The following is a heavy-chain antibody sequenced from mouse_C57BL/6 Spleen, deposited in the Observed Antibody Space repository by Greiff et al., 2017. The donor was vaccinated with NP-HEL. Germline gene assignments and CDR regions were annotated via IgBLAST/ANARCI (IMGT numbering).Heavy chain of an antibody. CDR1: GYTFTSYW. Sequence: QVQLQQSGAELVKPGASVKMSCKASGYTFTSYWITWVKQRPGQGLEWIGDIYPGSGSTNYNEKFKSKATLTVDTSSSTAYMQLSSLTSEDSAVYYCARDGYYHYYAMDYWGQGTSVTVSS. CDR3: ARDGYYHYYAMDY. CDR2: IYPGSGST. J-gene: IGHJ4*01. V-gene: IGHV1-55*01. D-gene: IGHD2-3*01.